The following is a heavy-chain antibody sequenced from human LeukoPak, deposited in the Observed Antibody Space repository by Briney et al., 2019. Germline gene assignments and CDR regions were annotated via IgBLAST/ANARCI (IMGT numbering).Heavy chain of an antibody. Sequence: GGSLRLSCVASGFSFRTYAMSWVRQAPGKGLGWVSAIGGSGGFTYYADSVKGRFTISRDNSKNTLYLQMNSLRVEDTAVYHCTNTRVTSREVRTYYAMDVWGQGTTVTVSS. CDR2: IGGSGGFT. V-gene: IGHV3-23*01. CDR1: GFSFRTYA. CDR3: TNTRVTSREVRTYYAMDV. J-gene: IGHJ6*02. D-gene: IGHD4-11*01.